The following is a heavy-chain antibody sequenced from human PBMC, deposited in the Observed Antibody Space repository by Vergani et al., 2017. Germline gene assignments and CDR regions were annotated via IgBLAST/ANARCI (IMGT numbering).Heavy chain of an antibody. CDR1: GFTFSSYW. D-gene: IGHD4-17*01. Sequence: EVQLVESGGGLVQPGGSLRLSCAASGFTFSSYWMSWVRQAPGKGLEWVANIKQDGSGKYYVDSVKGRLTISRDNAKNSLYLQMNSLRAEDTAVYYCARDGETTVTTSCDYWGQGTLVTVSS. CDR3: ARDGETTVTTSCDY. V-gene: IGHV3-7*03. CDR2: IKQDGSGK. J-gene: IGHJ4*02.